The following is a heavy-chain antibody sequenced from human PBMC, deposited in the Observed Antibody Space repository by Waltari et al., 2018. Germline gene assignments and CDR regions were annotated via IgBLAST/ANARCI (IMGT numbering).Heavy chain of an antibody. D-gene: IGHD4-17*01. CDR3: ASISFDYGDYVFYYGMDV. CDR1: GGSISSSSYY. J-gene: IGHJ6*02. CDR2: IYYSGST. Sequence: QLQLQESGPGLVKPSETLSLTCTVSGGSISSSSYYWGWIRQPPGKGLEWIGSIYYSGSTYCNPSLKSRVTISVDTSKNQFSLKLSSVTAADTAVYYCASISFDYGDYVFYYGMDVWGQGTTVTVSS. V-gene: IGHV4-39*01.